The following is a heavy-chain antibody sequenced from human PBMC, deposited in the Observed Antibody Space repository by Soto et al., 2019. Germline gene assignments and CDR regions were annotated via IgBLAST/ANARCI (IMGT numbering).Heavy chain of an antibody. CDR1: GFTVSSNY. D-gene: IGHD1-1*01. J-gene: IGHJ6*02. Sequence: GGSLRLSCAASGFTVSSNYMSWVRQAPGKGLEWVSVIYSGGSTYYADSVKGRLTISRDNSKNTLYLQMNSLRAEDTAVYYCARVDWNYYGMDVWGQGTTVTVSS. CDR3: ARVDWNYYGMDV. CDR2: IYSGGST. V-gene: IGHV3-53*01.